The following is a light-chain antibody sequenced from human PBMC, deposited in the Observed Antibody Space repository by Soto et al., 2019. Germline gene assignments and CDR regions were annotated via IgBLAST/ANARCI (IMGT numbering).Light chain of an antibody. J-gene: IGKJ1*01. CDR1: QSITRN. Sequence: EIVLTQSPGTLSWSPXARDTLSCXXSQSITRNLAWYQQSPGQAPRLLIYGASTRATGIPARFSGSGSGTEFTLTINSLQSEDFAVYYCQQYNNWPMWTFGQGTKVDIK. V-gene: IGKV3-15*01. CDR3: QQYNNWPMWT. CDR2: GAS.